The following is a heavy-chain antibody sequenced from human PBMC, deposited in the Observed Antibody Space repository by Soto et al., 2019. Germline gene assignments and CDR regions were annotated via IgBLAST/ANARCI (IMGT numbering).Heavy chain of an antibody. CDR3: ARGPYGDPVPAYY. D-gene: IGHD4-17*01. J-gene: IGHJ4*02. CDR1: GFTFSSYA. Sequence: GGSLRLSCAASGFTFSSYAMHWVRQAPGKGLEWVAVISYDGSNKYYADSVKGRFTISRDNSKNTLYLQMNSLRAEDTAVYYCARGPYGDPVPAYYWGQGTLVTVSS. V-gene: IGHV3-30-3*01. CDR2: ISYDGSNK.